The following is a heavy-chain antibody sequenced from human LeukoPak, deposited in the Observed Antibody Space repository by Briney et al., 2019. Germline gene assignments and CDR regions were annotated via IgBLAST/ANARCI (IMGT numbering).Heavy chain of an antibody. CDR2: INPSGGST. Sequence: ASVKVSCKASGYTFTSYGISWVRQAPGQGLEWMGIINPSGGSTSYAQKFQGRVTMTRDTSTSTVYIELSSLRSEDTAVYYCARELKSLDAFDIWGQGTMVTVSS. D-gene: IGHD2-8*01. V-gene: IGHV1-46*01. CDR3: ARELKSLDAFDI. CDR1: GYTFTSYG. J-gene: IGHJ3*02.